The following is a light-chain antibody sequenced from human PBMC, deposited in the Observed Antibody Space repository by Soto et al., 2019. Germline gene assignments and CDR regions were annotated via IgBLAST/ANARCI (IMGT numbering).Light chain of an antibody. Sequence: QSVLTQPPSASGTPGQRVTISCSGSSSNIGSNYVYWYQQLPGTAPKLLIYRNNQRPSGVPDRFSGSESGTSASLAISGLRSEDEADYYCAAWDGSLSGWVFGGGTKVTVL. CDR2: RNN. CDR3: AAWDGSLSGWV. J-gene: IGLJ3*02. CDR1: SSNIGSNY. V-gene: IGLV1-47*01.